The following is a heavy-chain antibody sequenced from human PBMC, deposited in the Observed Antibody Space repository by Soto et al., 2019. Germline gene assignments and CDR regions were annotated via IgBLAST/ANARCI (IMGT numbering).Heavy chain of an antibody. CDR3: ARRDIYYYGLDV. V-gene: IGHV3-33*05. CDR2: ISNDGNKK. Sequence: GGSLRLSCATSGFAFRSYGMHWVRQAPGKGLEWLAVISNDGNKKFFADSVKGRFTVSRDNAKNSLFLQMNSLRAEDTAVYYCARRDIYYYGLDVWGQGTTVTVSS. J-gene: IGHJ6*02. D-gene: IGHD2-15*01. CDR1: GFAFRSYG.